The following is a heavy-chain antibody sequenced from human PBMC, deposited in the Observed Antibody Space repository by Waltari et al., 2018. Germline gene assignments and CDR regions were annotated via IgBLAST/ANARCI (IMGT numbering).Heavy chain of an antibody. CDR1: GYTFTAYY. Sequence: EVQLVQSGAEVKKPGATVKISCKASGYTFTAYYMHWVQQAPGKGLEWMGRVDPEDGETIYAEKFQGRVTITADTSTDTAYMELSSLRSEDTAVYYCATDREEDSSGNEFDPWGQGTLVTVSS. D-gene: IGHD3-22*01. J-gene: IGHJ5*02. V-gene: IGHV1-69-2*01. CDR2: VDPEDGET. CDR3: ATDREEDSSGNEFDP.